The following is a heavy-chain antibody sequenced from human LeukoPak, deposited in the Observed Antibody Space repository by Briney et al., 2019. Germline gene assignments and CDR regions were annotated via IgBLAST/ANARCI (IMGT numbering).Heavy chain of an antibody. CDR3: ARDSARERGLWFDP. V-gene: IGHV1-69*06. CDR1: GGTFSSYA. J-gene: IGHJ5*02. D-gene: IGHD3-16*01. Sequence: SVKVSCKASGGTFSSYAISWVRQAPGQGLEWMGGIIPTFGTANYAQKFQGRVTITADKSTSTAYMELSSLRSEDTAVYYCARDSARERGLWFDPWGQGTLVTVSS. CDR2: IIPTFGTA.